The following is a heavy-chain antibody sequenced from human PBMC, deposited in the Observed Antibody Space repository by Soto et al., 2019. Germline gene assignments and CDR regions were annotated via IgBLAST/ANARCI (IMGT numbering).Heavy chain of an antibody. Sequence: GGSLRLSCAASGFTFSSYDMHWVRQATGKGLEWVSAIGTAGDPYYPGSVKGRFTISRENAKNSLYLQMNSLRAGDTAGYYCARCAGVVGLYCFDYGGDGGVVTVS. CDR1: GFTFSSYD. CDR2: IGTAGDP. J-gene: IGHJ4*01. D-gene: IGHD3-3*01. CDR3: ARCAGVVGLYCFDY. V-gene: IGHV3-13*05.